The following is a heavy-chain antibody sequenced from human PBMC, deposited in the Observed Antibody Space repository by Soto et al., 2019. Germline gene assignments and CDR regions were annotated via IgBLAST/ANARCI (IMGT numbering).Heavy chain of an antibody. Sequence: GGSLRLSCAASEFTFSTYWMHWVRQAPGKGLVWVSRINSDGGTTTYADSVKGRFTISRDNAKNTLYLQMNSLRAEDTAVYYCAITSPHYFAYWGRGTLVTVSS. CDR2: INSDGGTT. CDR1: EFTFSTYW. CDR3: AITSPHYFAY. V-gene: IGHV3-74*01. J-gene: IGHJ4*02. D-gene: IGHD2-2*01.